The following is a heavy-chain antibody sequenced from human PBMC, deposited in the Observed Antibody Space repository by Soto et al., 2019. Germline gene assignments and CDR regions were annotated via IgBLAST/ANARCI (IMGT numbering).Heavy chain of an antibody. CDR1: GFTFSSYG. CDR2: ISYDGSNK. D-gene: IGHD3-22*01. J-gene: IGHJ6*02. CDR3: AKDAGKSSGYGMDV. V-gene: IGHV3-30*18. Sequence: QVQLVESGGGVVQPGRSLRLSCAASGFTFSSYGMHWVRQAPGKGLEWVAVISYDGSNKYYADSVKGRFTISRDNSKNTLYLQMNSLRAEDTAVYYCAKDAGKSSGYGMDVWGQGTTVTVSS.